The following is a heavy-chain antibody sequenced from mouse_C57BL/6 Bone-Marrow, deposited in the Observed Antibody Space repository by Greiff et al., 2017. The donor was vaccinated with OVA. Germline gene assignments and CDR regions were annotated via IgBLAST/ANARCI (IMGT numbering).Heavy chain of an antibody. CDR2: ISSGSSTI. Sequence: EVKVVESGGGLVKPGGSLKLSCAASGFTFSDYGMHWVRQAPEKGLEWVAYISSGSSTIYYADTVKGRFTISRDNAKNTLFLQMTSLWSEDTAMYYCARDTTVVAEGFDYWGQGTTLTVSS. D-gene: IGHD1-1*01. V-gene: IGHV5-17*01. CDR3: ARDTTVVAEGFDY. J-gene: IGHJ2*01. CDR1: GFTFSDYG.